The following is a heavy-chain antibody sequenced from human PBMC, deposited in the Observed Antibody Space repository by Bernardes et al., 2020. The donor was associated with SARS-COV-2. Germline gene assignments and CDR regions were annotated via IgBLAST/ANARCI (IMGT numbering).Heavy chain of an antibody. V-gene: IGHV4-59*01. J-gene: IGHJ4*02. CDR1: GGSINNYY. CDR3: ARGLGPPSTTVATVDYFDY. Sequence: SETLSLTCTVSGGSINNYYWTWIRQPPGKELEWIGYIYFSGSTKYNPSLTSRVTMSVDTSKNQFSLKLTSVTAADTAVYYCARGLGPPSTTVATVDYFDYWGQGTLVTVAS. CDR2: IYFSGST. D-gene: IGHD4-17*01.